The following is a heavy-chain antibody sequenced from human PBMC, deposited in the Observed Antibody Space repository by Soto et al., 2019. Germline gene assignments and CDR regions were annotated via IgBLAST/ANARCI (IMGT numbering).Heavy chain of an antibody. V-gene: IGHV1-2*02. D-gene: IGHD4-17*01. CDR1: GYTFTGYY. CDR2: INPKSGVT. J-gene: IGHJ4*02. CDR3: ARDMAYGDFLPALF. Sequence: QGQLVQSGAEVKKPGASVKVSCKASGYTFTGYYIHWVRQAPGQGLEWMGWINPKSGVTNYAQKFQGRVTMITDTSISTASMELSRLRSEDTAVYYCARDMAYGDFLPALFWGQGTLVTVSS.